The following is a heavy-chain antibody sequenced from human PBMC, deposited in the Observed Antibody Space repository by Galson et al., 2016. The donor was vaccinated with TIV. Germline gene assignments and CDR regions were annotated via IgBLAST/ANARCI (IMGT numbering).Heavy chain of an antibody. CDR1: GFTFDDYG. D-gene: IGHD1-1*01. CDR2: INWNGGST. J-gene: IGHJ4*02. V-gene: IGHV3-20*04. CDR3: VRDYQLADY. Sequence: SLRLSCAASGFTFDDYGMSWVRQAPGKGLEWVSGINWNGGSTGYADSLQGRFTISRDDAKNSLYLQMNGLRAEDTAFSYCVRDYQLADYWGQGTLVIVSS.